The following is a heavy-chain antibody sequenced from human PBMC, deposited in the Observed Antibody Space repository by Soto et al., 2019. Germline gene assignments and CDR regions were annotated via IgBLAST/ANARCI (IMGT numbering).Heavy chain of an antibody. CDR3: ARLGAYYQSLDP. CDR1: GASISSNF. V-gene: IGHV4-59*08. D-gene: IGHD2-21*01. CDR2: IYFGGTT. J-gene: IGHJ5*02. Sequence: SETLSLTCSVSGASISSNFWSWVRQPPGKGLEWIGYIYFGGTTQSNPSLKGRATISLDTSKNQFTLNLASVSASDTAVYYCARLGAYYQSLDPWGQGTVVTVSS.